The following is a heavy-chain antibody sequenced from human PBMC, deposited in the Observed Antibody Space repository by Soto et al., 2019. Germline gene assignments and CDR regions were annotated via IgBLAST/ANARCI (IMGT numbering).Heavy chain of an antibody. CDR1: GFTFSTYG. J-gene: IGHJ4*02. D-gene: IGHD6-6*01. Sequence: XGSLRLSCSASGFTFSTYGMHWVRQAPGKGLEWVAVIWFDGSNKYYADSVKGRFTISRDNSKNTLYLQMNSLRAEDTAVYYCAAGGEQLVIWGQGTLVTVSS. CDR3: AAGGEQLVI. CDR2: IWFDGSNK. V-gene: IGHV3-33*01.